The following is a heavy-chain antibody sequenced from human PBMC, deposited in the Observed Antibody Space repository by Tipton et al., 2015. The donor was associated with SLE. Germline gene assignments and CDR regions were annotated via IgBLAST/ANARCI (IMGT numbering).Heavy chain of an antibody. CDR2: ISGSGGST. D-gene: IGHD3-22*01. Sequence: SLRLSCAASGFTFSSYAMSWVRQAPGKGLEWVSAISGSGGSTYYADSVKGRFTISRDNSKNTLYLQMNSLRAEDTALYYCAKATKGYSSGYYFDYWGQGTLVTVSS. CDR1: GFTFSSYA. J-gene: IGHJ4*02. CDR3: AKATKGYSSGYYFDY. V-gene: IGHV3-23*01.